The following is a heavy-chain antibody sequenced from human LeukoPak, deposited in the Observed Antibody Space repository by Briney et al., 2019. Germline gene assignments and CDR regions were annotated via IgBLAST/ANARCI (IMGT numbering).Heavy chain of an antibody. CDR2: IIPILGIA. CDR3: ARSAYSNYPYNWFDP. CDR1: GGTFSSYT. V-gene: IGHV1-69*02. J-gene: IGHJ5*02. D-gene: IGHD4-11*01. Sequence: GSSVKVSCKASGGTFSSYTISWVRQAPGQGPEWMGRIIPILGIANYAQKFQGRVTITADKSTSTAYMELSSLRSEDTAVYYCARSAYSNYPYNWFDPWGQGTLVTVSS.